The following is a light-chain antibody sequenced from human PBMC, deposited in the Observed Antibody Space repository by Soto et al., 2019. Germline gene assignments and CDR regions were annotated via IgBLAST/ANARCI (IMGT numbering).Light chain of an antibody. CDR3: QQRSNWPWT. J-gene: IGKJ1*01. CDR2: DSS. CDR1: QSVSSY. V-gene: IGKV3-11*01. Sequence: EIVLTQSPATLSLSPGERATLSCRASQSVSSYLAWYQQNPGQAPRLLIYDSSNRANGIPARFSGSGSGTDFTLTISSLEPEDFAVYYCQQRSNWPWTFGQGTKVEIK.